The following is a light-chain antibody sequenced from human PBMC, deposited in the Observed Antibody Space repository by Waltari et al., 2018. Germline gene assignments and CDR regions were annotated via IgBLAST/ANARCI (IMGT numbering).Light chain of an antibody. J-gene: IGLJ3*02. CDR2: EDD. CDR3: QSYTSSAV. CDR1: GGSIVNNY. V-gene: IGLV6-57*04. Sequence: NFLLTQPHSVSESPGTTVIISCTRSGGSIVNNYVQWYQHRPGSAPSIVIYEDDQRPSGVPDRFSGSIDSSSNSASLTISGLKPEDEADYYCQSYTSSAVFGGGTKLTV.